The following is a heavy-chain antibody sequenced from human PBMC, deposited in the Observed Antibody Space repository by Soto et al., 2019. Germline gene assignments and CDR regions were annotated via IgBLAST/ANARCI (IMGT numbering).Heavy chain of an antibody. CDR3: AREPRGPLDAFDI. J-gene: IGHJ3*02. CDR1: GDSVSSNSAA. CDR2: TYYRSKWYN. V-gene: IGHV6-1*01. Sequence: TLSLTCAISGDSVSSNSAAWNWSRQSPSRGLEWLGRTYYRSKWYNDYAVSVKSRITINADTSKNQFSLQLNSVTPEDTAVYYCAREPRGPLDAFDIWGQGTVVTVS.